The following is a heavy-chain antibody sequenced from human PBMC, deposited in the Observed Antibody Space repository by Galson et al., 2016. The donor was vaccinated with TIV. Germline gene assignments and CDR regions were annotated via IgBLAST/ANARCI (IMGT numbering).Heavy chain of an antibody. CDR2: TSGFGSGT. J-gene: IGHJ4*02. Sequence: SLRLSCAAFGFTFRNYAMSWVRQAPGKGLEWVSTTSGFGSGTYYIDSVKGRFTISRDNSKDTLYLQMNSLTAEDTAVYYCAKSSTLDYDFWSSYVNYFDHWGQGVRVTVSS. CDR1: GFTFRNYA. CDR3: AKSSTLDYDFWSSYVNYFDH. D-gene: IGHD3-3*01. V-gene: IGHV3-23*01.